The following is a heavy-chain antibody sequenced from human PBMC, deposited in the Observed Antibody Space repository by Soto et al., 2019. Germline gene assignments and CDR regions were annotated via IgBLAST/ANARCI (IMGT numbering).Heavy chain of an antibody. CDR1: GGSISSGGYY. CDR3: ARDPIAAAGRFDP. V-gene: IGHV4-31*03. D-gene: IGHD6-13*01. CDR2: IYYSGST. Sequence: QVQLQESGPGLVKPSQTLSLTCTVSGGSISSGGYYWSWIRQHPGKGLEWIGYIYYSGSTYYNPSLKSRVTVSVDTSKNRFSLTLSSVTAADTAVYYCARDPIAAAGRFDPWGQGTLVTVSS. J-gene: IGHJ5*02.